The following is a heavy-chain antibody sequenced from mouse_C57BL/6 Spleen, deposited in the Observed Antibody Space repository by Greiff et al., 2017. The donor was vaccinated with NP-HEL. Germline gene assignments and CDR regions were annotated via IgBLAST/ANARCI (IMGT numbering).Heavy chain of an antibody. J-gene: IGHJ2*01. CDR2: IYPRDGST. Sequence: QVQLKESGPELVKPGASVKLSCKASGYTFTSYDINWVKQRPGQGLEWIGWIYPRDGSTKYNEKFKVQATLPVDTSSSTAYMELHSLTSEDSAVYFCARRYGSSKDYFDYWGQGTTLTVSS. CDR3: ARRYGSSKDYFDY. D-gene: IGHD1-1*01. CDR1: GYTFTSYD. V-gene: IGHV1-85*01.